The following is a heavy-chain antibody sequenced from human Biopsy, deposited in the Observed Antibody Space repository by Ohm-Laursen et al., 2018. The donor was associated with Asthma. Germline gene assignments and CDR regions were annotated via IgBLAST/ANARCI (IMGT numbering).Heavy chain of an antibody. D-gene: IGHD2-15*01. Sequence: SQTLSLTCPVSGDSFTYPGYYWTWIRQPPGKGLEWIGNIHYSGSTYSNPSLKSRVTISVDTSKKQISLRLSSVIAADTAVYYCAGFCSGGNCPDHWGQGTLVTVSS. J-gene: IGHJ4*02. CDR3: AGFCSGGNCPDH. CDR1: GDSFTYPGYY. V-gene: IGHV4-61*08. CDR2: IHYSGST.